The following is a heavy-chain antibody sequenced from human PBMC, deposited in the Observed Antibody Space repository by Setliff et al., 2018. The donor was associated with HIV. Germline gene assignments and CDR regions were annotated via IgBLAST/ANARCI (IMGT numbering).Heavy chain of an antibody. CDR2: IGGRFDT. D-gene: IGHD3-10*02. J-gene: IGHJ3*02. CDR3: ARDTMWAFDI. CDR1: GFTFSDYS. Sequence: GESLRLSCAASGFTFSDYSMNWVRQAPGKGLEWVSFIGGRFDTYYADSVKGRFTISRDNAKKSLYLQMNSLRADDTAVYYCARDTMWAFDIWGQGTLVTVSS. V-gene: IGHV3-48*01.